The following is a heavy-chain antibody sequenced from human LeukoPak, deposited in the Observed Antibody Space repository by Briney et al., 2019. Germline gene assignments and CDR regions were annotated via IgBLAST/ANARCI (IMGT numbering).Heavy chain of an antibody. CDR1: GFTFDDYA. J-gene: IGHJ4*02. CDR2: ISWNSGSI. V-gene: IGHV3-9*01. CDR3: AKDISPGTSRGGRVFDY. Sequence: SGGSLRLSCAASGFTFDDYAMHWVRQAPGKGLEWVSGISWNSGSIGYADPVKGRFTISRDNAKNSLYLQMNSLRAEDTALYYCAKDISPGTSRGGRVFDYWGQGTLVTVSS. D-gene: IGHD1-1*01.